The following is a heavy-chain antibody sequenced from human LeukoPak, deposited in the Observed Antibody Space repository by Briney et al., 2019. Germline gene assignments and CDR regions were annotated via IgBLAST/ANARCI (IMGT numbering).Heavy chain of an antibody. V-gene: IGHV4-4*07. J-gene: IGHJ4*02. D-gene: IGHD4/OR15-4a*01. CDR2: IYTNGST. CDR1: GGSISSYY. CDR3: ARRMVARAYIDD. Sequence: SETLSLTCTVSGGSISSYYWSWIRQPAGKGLEWIWRIYTNGSTNYNPSLKSRVTMLVDTSKNQFSPKLSSVSAGATAVHYCARRMVARAYIDDSGEGTLV.